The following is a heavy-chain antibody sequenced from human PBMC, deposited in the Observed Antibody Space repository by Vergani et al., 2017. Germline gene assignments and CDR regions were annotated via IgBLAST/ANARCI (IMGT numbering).Heavy chain of an antibody. Sequence: QVQLQESGPGLVKPSETLSLTCTVSGGSISSYYWSWIRQPPGKGLECIGYIYYSGTTNHSPSLKILVTISVDTSKNQFSLKLSSVTAADTAVYYCARRRGFSYGRDAFDIWGQGTMVTVSS. CDR1: GGSISSYY. J-gene: IGHJ3*02. CDR3: ARRRGFSYGRDAFDI. V-gene: IGHV4-59*01. CDR2: IYYSGTT. D-gene: IGHD5-18*01.